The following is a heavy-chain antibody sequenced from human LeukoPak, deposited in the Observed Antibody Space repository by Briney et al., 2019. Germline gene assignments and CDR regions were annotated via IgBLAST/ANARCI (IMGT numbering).Heavy chain of an antibody. CDR3: AKGVGDVFDI. J-gene: IGHJ3*02. D-gene: IGHD1-26*01. CDR2: IRYDGSNK. V-gene: IGHV3-30*02. Sequence: GGSLRLSCVASGFTFSDYGMYWVRQAPGKGLEWVAFIRYDGSNKYYADSVKGRFTISRDNSKNTLYLQMNSLRPEDTAVYYCAKGVGDVFDIWGQGTMVTVSS. CDR1: GFTFSDYG.